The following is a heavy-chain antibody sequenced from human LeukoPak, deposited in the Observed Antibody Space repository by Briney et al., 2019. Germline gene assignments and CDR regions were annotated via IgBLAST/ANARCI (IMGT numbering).Heavy chain of an antibody. CDR3: AKLTTVVTPPDY. Sequence: GGSLRLSCAASGFTFSSYGMHWVRQAPGKGLEWVAFIRYDGSNKYYADSVKGRFTISRDNSKNTLYLQMNSLRAEDTAVYYCAKLTTVVTPPDYWGQGTLVTVSS. CDR1: GFTFSSYG. V-gene: IGHV3-30*02. CDR2: IRYDGSNK. D-gene: IGHD4-23*01. J-gene: IGHJ4*02.